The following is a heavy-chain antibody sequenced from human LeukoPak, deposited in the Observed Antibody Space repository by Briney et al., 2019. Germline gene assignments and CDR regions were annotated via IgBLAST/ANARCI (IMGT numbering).Heavy chain of an antibody. CDR3: VKDLRLDLHLDAFHI. Sequence: GRSLRLSCAASGFTFDDYAMHWVRQAPGKGLEWVSSISWDSANAVYADSVKGRFSISRDNAESSLYLQMNSLTPEDTALYYCVKDLRLDLHLDAFHIWGQGTMVTVS. CDR2: ISWDSANA. V-gene: IGHV3-9*01. CDR1: GFTFDDYA. D-gene: IGHD1-7*01. J-gene: IGHJ3*02.